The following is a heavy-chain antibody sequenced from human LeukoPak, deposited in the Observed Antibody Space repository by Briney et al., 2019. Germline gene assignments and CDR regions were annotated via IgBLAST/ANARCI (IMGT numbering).Heavy chain of an antibody. V-gene: IGHV1-3*01. CDR3: ARSHIVVVVAAPNY. Sequence: ASVKVSCKASGYTFTSYAMHWVRQAPGQRLEWMGWINAGNGNTKYSQKFQGRVTITRDTSASTAYMELSSLRSEDTAMYYCARSHIVVVVAAPNYWGQGTLVTVSS. CDR2: INAGNGNT. D-gene: IGHD2-15*01. J-gene: IGHJ4*02. CDR1: GYTFTSYA.